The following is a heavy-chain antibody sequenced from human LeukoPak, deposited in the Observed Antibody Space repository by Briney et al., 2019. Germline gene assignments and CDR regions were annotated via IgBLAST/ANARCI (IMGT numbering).Heavy chain of an antibody. CDR2: INPNSGGT. Sequence: WASVKVSCKASGYTFTSYGISWVRQAPGQGLEWMGRINPNSGGTNYAQKFQGRVTMARDTSISTAYMELSRLRSDDTAVYYCARSGITMVRGVIRRGGNWFDPWGQGTLVTVSS. CDR1: GYTFTSYG. CDR3: ARSGITMVRGVIRRGGNWFDP. J-gene: IGHJ5*02. V-gene: IGHV1-2*06. D-gene: IGHD3-10*01.